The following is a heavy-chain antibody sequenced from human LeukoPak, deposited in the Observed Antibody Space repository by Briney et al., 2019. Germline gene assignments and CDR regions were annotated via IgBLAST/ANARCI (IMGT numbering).Heavy chain of an antibody. CDR1: GGTFSSYA. D-gene: IGHD3-22*01. V-gene: IGHV1-69*05. CDR2: IIPIFGTA. CDR3: ARDLGYYYDSSGYSHAFDI. Sequence: ASVKVSCKASGGTFSSYAISWVRQAPGQGLEWMGGIIPIFGTANYAQKFQGRVTITTDESTSTAYMDLSSLRSEDTAVYYCARDLGYYYDSSGYSHAFDIWGQGTMVTVSS. J-gene: IGHJ3*02.